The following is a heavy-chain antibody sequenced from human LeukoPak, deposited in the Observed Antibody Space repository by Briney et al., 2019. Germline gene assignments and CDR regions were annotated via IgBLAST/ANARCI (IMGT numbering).Heavy chain of an antibody. J-gene: IGHJ4*02. CDR1: GGSISSSSYY. CDR3: ASSGSNRRYFDY. Sequence: SQTLSLTCTVSGGSISSSSYYWGWLRQPPGTGLEWIGSIYYSGSTYYNPSLKSRVTISVDTSKNQFSLKLSSVTAADTAVYYCASSGSNRRYFDYWGQGTLVTVSS. D-gene: IGHD1-26*01. CDR2: IYYSGST. V-gene: IGHV4-39*07.